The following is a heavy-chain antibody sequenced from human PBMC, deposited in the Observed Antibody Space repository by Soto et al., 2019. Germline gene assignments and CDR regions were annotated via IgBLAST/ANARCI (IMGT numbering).Heavy chain of an antibody. Sequence: QLQLQESGSGLVKPSQTLSLTCAVSGGSISSGGYSWSWIRQPPGKGLEWIGYIYHSGSTYYNPSLKSRVTISVDRSKNQFSLKLSSVTAADTAVYYCARGLNYYDSSGSLDYWGQGTLFTVSS. V-gene: IGHV4-30-2*01. CDR3: ARGLNYYDSSGSLDY. D-gene: IGHD3-22*01. J-gene: IGHJ4*02. CDR2: IYHSGST. CDR1: GGSISSGGYS.